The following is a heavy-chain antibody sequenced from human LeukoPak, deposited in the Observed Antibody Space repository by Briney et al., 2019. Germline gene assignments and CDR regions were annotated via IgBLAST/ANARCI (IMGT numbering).Heavy chain of an antibody. CDR3: ARVSRRGKIDP. CDR1: GGSFSGYY. Sequence: PSETQSLTCAVYGGSFSGYYWSWLPQPPGKGLEWVGEINHSGSTNYNPSLKSRVTISVDTSKNQFSLKLSSVTAADTAVYYCARVSRRGKIDPWGQGTLVTVSS. J-gene: IGHJ5*02. D-gene: IGHD3-3*02. V-gene: IGHV4-34*01. CDR2: INHSGST.